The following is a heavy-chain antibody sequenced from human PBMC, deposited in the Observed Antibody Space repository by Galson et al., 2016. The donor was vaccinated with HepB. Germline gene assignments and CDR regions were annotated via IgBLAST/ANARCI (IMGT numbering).Heavy chain of an antibody. CDR1: GFSFDNYA. CDR2: VAYDGSNK. V-gene: IGHV3-30*18. D-gene: IGHD7-27*01. CDR3: AKSLGVRGDYFDY. J-gene: IGHJ4*02. Sequence: SLRLSCAASGFSFDNYAMHWVRQAPAKGLEWVAAVAYDGSNKFYTDSVRGRFAISRDNSKNTLYLQMESLRTEDTAVDYCAKSLGVRGDYFDYWGQGTLVTVSS.